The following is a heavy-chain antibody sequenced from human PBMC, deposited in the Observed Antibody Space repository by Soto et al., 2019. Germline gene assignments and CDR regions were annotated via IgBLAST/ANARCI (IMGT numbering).Heavy chain of an antibody. CDR2: IYYSGRT. CDR1: GASINSAGYY. V-gene: IGHV4-31*03. Sequence: SETLSLTCNVSGASINSAGYYWSWIRQHPGKGPEWIGYIYYSGRTYYNPSLKTRVTISIGTSKTQFSLKLSSVTAADTAMYYCARVSRIVGANWFDPWGQGTLVTVSS. D-gene: IGHD1-26*01. J-gene: IGHJ5*02. CDR3: ARVSRIVGANWFDP.